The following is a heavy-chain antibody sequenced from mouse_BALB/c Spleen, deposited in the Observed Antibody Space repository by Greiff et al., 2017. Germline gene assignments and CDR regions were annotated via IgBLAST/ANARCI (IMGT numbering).Heavy chain of an antibody. CDR3: AREGDYYGSSGYAMDY. CDR1: GFSLTSYG. D-gene: IGHD1-1*01. Sequence: VQLKESGPGLVAPSQSLSITCTVSGFSLTSYGVHWVRQPPGKGLEWLGVIWAGGSTNYNSALMSRLSISKDNSKSQVFLKMNSLQTDDTAMYYCAREGDYYGSSGYAMDYWGQGTSVTVSS. J-gene: IGHJ4*01. V-gene: IGHV2-9*02. CDR2: IWAGGST.